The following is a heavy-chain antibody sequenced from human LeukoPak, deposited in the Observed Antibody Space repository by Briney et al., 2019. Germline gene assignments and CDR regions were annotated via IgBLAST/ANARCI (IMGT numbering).Heavy chain of an antibody. Sequence: SVKVSCKASGGTFSSYAISWVRQAPGRGLEWMGGIIPIFGTANYAQKFQGRVTITADESTSTAYMELSSLRSEDTAVYYCARGLPGVAVTAFDIWGQGTMVTVSS. CDR3: ARGLPGVAVTAFDI. V-gene: IGHV1-69*13. J-gene: IGHJ3*02. CDR1: GGTFSSYA. D-gene: IGHD4-17*01. CDR2: IIPIFGTA.